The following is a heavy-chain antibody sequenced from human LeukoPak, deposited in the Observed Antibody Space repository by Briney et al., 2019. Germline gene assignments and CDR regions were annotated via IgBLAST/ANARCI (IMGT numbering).Heavy chain of an antibody. CDR3: ARDPGSGYEEHFDY. D-gene: IGHD5-12*01. V-gene: IGHV3-11*01. J-gene: IGHJ4*02. CDR1: GFTFSDYY. CDR2: ISSSGSTM. Sequence: GGSLRLSCAASGFTFSDYYMSWIRQAPGKGLEWASYISSSGSTMYYTGSVKGRFTISRDNAKDSLYLQMNSLRTEDTAVYYCARDPGSGYEEHFDYWGQGTLVTVSS.